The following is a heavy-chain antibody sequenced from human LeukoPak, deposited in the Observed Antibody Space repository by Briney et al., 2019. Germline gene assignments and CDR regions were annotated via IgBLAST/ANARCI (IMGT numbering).Heavy chain of an antibody. Sequence: SETLSLTCAFYGGSFSGYYWSWIRQPPGKGLEWIGEINHSGSTNYNPSLKSRVTISVDTSKNQFSLKLSSVTAADTAVYYCARVGVMGATPWGQGTLVTVSS. CDR2: INHSGST. D-gene: IGHD1-26*01. V-gene: IGHV4-34*01. J-gene: IGHJ4*02. CDR3: ARVGVMGATP. CDR1: GGSFSGYY.